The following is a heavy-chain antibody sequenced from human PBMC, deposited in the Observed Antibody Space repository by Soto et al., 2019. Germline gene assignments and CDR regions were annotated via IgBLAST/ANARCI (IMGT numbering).Heavy chain of an antibody. J-gene: IGHJ4*02. V-gene: IGHV3-23*01. CDR2: ISGSGGST. D-gene: IGHD5-18*01. CDR3: AKDTGGYSYRYPETDY. CDR1: GFTFSSYA. Sequence: EVQLLESGGGLVQPGGSLRLSCAASGFTFSSYAMSWVRQAPGKGLEWVSAISGSGGSTYYADSVKGRFTISRDNSKNTLYLQMNSLRAEDTAVYYCAKDTGGYSYRYPETDYWGQGTLVTVSS.